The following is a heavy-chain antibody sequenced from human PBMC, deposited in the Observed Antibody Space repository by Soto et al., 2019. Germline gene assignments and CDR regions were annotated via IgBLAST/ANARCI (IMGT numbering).Heavy chain of an antibody. CDR3: AREKKHQSLGGRFGMDV. Sequence: GGSLRLSCAVSGFIFSDFSMNWVRQAPGKGLEWVASIGSSGGYIFYADSVKGRFTISRDNAKKSLDLQINSLRAEDTAVYYCAREKKHQSLGGRFGMDVWGQGTTVTVSS. J-gene: IGHJ6*02. CDR2: IGSSGGYI. V-gene: IGHV3-21*01. CDR1: GFIFSDFS. D-gene: IGHD2-2*01.